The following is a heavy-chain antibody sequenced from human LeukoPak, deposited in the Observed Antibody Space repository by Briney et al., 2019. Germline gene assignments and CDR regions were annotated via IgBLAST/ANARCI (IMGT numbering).Heavy chain of an antibody. CDR3: ASRPLPAAIPVQDYYYYYYMDV. Sequence: ASVKVSCKASGGTFSSYAISWVRQAPGQGLEWMGGIIPIFGTANYAQKFQGRVTITADESTSTAYMELSSLRSEDTAVYYCASRPLPAAIPVQDYYYYYYMDVWGKGTTVTISS. D-gene: IGHD2-2*01. CDR2: IIPIFGTA. J-gene: IGHJ6*03. V-gene: IGHV1-69*13. CDR1: GGTFSSYA.